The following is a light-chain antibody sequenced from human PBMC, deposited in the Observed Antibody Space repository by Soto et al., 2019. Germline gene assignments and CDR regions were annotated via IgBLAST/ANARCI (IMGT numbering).Light chain of an antibody. V-gene: IGKV3-15*01. J-gene: IGKJ1*01. CDR2: GAS. CDR1: QNVRSN. CDR3: HHYNNSTRT. Sequence: EIVLTQSPATLSLSPGERPTLSGRASQNVRSNLAWYQQKPGQAPRLLIYGASTRDTGILARFRGSGSGTECTRSISSLQSEDVAVDYCHHYNNSTRTFGQGTKVDIK.